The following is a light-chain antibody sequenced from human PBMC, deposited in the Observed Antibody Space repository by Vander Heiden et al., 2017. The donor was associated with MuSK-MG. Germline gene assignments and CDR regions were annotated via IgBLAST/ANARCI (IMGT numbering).Light chain of an antibody. J-gene: IGKJ2*03. Sequence: DIQMTQSPSSLSASVGDRVTISCRSSQSISNFLNWYQQRPGKAPKLLIYSASTLQSGVPSRFSGSGSGTYFTLTIRTLQPEDFATYYCQQSFSSPGFGQGTKLEIK. CDR2: SAS. CDR3: QQSFSSPG. V-gene: IGKV1-39*01. CDR1: QSISNF.